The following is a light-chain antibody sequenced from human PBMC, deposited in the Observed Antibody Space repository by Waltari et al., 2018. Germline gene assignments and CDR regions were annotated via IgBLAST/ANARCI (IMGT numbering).Light chain of an antibody. CDR2: DAS. Sequence: EIVLTQSPATLSLSPGERATLSCRASQSVSSYLAWYRKKPAQAPRLLIYDASNRATGIPARFSGSGSGTDFTLTISSLEPEDFAVYYCQHRSNWPLFTFGPGTKVDFK. CDR3: QHRSNWPLFT. V-gene: IGKV3-11*01. J-gene: IGKJ3*01. CDR1: QSVSSY.